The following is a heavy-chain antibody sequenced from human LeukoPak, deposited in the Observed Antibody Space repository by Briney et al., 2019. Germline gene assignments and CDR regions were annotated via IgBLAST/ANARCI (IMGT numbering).Heavy chain of an antibody. CDR3: ARRISIFGVVTSYYFDY. V-gene: IGHV4-30-4*08. CDR2: IYYSGST. J-gene: IGHJ4*02. D-gene: IGHD3-3*01. CDR1: GGSISSDDYY. Sequence: SETLSLTCTVSGGSISSDDYYWTWIRQPPGKGLEWIGCIYYSGSTYYNPSLKSRLTISIDTSKNQFSLKLSSVTAADTAVYYCARRISIFGVVTSYYFDYWGQGTLVTVSS.